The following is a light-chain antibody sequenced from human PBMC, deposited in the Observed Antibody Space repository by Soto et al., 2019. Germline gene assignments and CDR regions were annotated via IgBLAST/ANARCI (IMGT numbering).Light chain of an antibody. CDR1: SGHSSHA. Sequence: QPVLTQSPSASASLGASVKLTCTLSSGHSSHAIAWHQQQPEKGPRYLMKVNSDGSHSRGDGIPDRFSGSSSGAERYLTISRLQSEDETDYYCQTWGTGYWVFGGGTKLTVL. CDR3: QTWGTGYWV. J-gene: IGLJ3*02. V-gene: IGLV4-69*01. CDR2: VNSDGSH.